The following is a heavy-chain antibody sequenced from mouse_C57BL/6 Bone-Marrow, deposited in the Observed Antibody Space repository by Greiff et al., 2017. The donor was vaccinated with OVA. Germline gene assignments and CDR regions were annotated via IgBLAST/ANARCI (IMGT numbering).Heavy chain of an antibody. V-gene: IGHV1-81*01. J-gene: IGHJ4*01. CDR2: IYPRSGNT. CDR3: ARRWLLFYAMDY. D-gene: IGHD2-3*01. Sequence: QVHVKQSGAELARPGASVKLSCKASGYTFTSYGISWVKQRTGQGLEWIGEIYPRSGNTYYNEKFKGKATLTADKSSSTAYMELRSLTSEDSAVYFCARRWLLFYAMDYWGQGTSVTVSS. CDR1: GYTFTSYG.